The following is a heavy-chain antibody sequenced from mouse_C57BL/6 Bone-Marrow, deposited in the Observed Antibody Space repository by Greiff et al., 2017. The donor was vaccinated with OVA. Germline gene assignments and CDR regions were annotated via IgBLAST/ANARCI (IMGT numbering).Heavy chain of an antibody. V-gene: IGHV1-42*01. Sequence: EVQLQQSGPELVKPGASVKISCKASGYSFTGYYMNWVKQSPEKSLEWIGEINPSTGGTIYNQKFKGKATLSVDNSSSTAYMQHRSLTSEDTAVYYCARRDYSNDYAIDYWGQGTSVTVSS. J-gene: IGHJ4*01. CDR1: GYSFTGYY. CDR2: INPSTGGT. D-gene: IGHD2-5*01. CDR3: ARRDYSNDYAIDY.